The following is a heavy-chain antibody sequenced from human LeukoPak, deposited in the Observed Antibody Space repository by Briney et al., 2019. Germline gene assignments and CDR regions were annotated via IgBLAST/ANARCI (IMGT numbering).Heavy chain of an antibody. CDR3: ARDLWADSSGYPVDY. CDR2: ISSSSYT. CDR1: GFPFSDYY. D-gene: IGHD3-22*01. Sequence: GSLRLSCAASGFPFSDYYMSWIRQAPGKGLEWVSYISSSSYTNYAYSVKGRFTISRDNAKNSLYLQMNSLRAEDRAVYYCARDLWADSSGYPVDYWGQGTLVTVSS. V-gene: IGHV3-11*06. J-gene: IGHJ4*02.